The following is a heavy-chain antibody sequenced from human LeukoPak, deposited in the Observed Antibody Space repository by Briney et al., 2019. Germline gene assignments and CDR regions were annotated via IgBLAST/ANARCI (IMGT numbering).Heavy chain of an antibody. J-gene: IGHJ4*02. D-gene: IGHD3-22*01. CDR3: ARDAAPYDSSGYYFDY. CDR2: ISSSSSYI. Sequence: PGGSLRLSCAASGFSFSSYNMNWVRQAPGKGLEWVSFISSSSSYIYYVDSVKGRFTISRDNAKNSLYLQMNSLRAEDTAVYYCARDAAPYDSSGYYFDYWGQGTLVTVSS. CDR1: GFSFSSYN. V-gene: IGHV3-21*01.